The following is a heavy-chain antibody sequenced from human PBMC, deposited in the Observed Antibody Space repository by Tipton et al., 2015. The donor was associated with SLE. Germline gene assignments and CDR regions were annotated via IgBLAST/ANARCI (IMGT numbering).Heavy chain of an antibody. CDR3: AREEENDFWSGGDAFDI. D-gene: IGHD3-3*01. J-gene: IGHJ3*02. Sequence: GLVKPSETLSLTCTVSGGSISSGGYYWSWIRQHPGKGLEWIGYIYYSGSTYYNPSLKSRVTISVDTSKNQFSLKLSSVTAADTAVYYCAREEENDFWSGGDAFDIWGQGTMVTVSS. CDR1: GGSISSGGYY. CDR2: IYYSGST. V-gene: IGHV4-31*03.